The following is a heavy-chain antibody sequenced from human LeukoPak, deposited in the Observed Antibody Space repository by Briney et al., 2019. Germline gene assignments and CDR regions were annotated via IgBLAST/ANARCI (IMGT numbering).Heavy chain of an antibody. J-gene: IGHJ4*02. V-gene: IGHV3-43*01. Sequence: GGSLRLSCAASGFTFDDYTMHWVRQAPGKGLEWVSLISWDGGSTYYADSVKGRFTISRDNTMNSLYLQMSSLRAEDTAVYYCATDRGWRTSGYYLYYFEYWGQGTLVTYSS. CDR1: GFTFDDYT. CDR3: ATDRGWRTSGYYLYYFEY. D-gene: IGHD3-3*01. CDR2: ISWDGGST.